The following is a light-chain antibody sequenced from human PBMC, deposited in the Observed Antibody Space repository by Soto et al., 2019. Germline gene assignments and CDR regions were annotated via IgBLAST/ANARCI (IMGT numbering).Light chain of an antibody. CDR3: SSYTTCSTRQIA. V-gene: IGLV2-14*03. J-gene: IGLJ1*01. CDR1: SSDVGGYNY. CDR2: DVS. Sequence: QSVLTQPASVSGSPGQSITITYTETSSDVGGYNYVSWYQHHPGKAPKLMIFDVSNRPSGLSNRFSGSKSGNTASLTISGLQPEDEAYYYCSSYTTCSTRQIAFGTGTKVTVL.